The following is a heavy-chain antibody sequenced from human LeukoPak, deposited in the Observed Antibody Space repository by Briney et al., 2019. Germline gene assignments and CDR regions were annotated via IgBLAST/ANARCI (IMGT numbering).Heavy chain of an antibody. V-gene: IGHV3-23*01. J-gene: IGHJ4*02. CDR2: ISGSGGST. CDR3: AKEGRGVIITPPLYYFDY. D-gene: IGHD3-10*01. Sequence: GGSLRLSCAASGFTFSSYAMSWVRQAPGKGLEWVSAISGSGGSTYYADSVKGRFTISRDNSKNTLYLQMNSLRAEDTAVYYCAKEGRGVIITPPLYYFDYWGQGTLVTVSS. CDR1: GFTFSSYA.